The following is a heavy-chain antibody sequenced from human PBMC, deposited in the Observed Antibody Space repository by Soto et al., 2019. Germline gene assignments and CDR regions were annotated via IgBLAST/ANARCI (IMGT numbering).Heavy chain of an antibody. CDR3: ARHSAYYYDSSGQDVFEI. V-gene: IGHV5-51*01. CDR1: GYSFTSYW. CDR2: IYPGDSDT. J-gene: IGHJ3*02. D-gene: IGHD3-22*01. Sequence: PGESLKISCKGSGYSFTSYWIGWVRQMPGKGLEWMGIIYPGDSDTRYSPSFQGQVTISADKSISTAYLQWSSLKASDTAMYYCARHSAYYYDSSGQDVFEIWGQGTMVTVSS.